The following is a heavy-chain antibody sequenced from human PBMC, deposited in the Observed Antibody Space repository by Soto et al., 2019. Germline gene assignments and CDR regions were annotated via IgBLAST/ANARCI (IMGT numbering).Heavy chain of an antibody. J-gene: IGHJ6*03. CDR3: ARAKIRGGYYYYYYMDV. D-gene: IGHD3-16*01. CDR2: IYYSGST. Sequence: PSETLSLTCTVSGGSISSYYWSWIRQPPGKGLEWIGYIYYSGSTNYNPSLKSRVTISVDTSKNQFSLKLSSVTAADTAVYYCARAKIRGGYYYYYYMDVWGKGTTVTVSS. V-gene: IGHV4-59*12. CDR1: GGSISSYY.